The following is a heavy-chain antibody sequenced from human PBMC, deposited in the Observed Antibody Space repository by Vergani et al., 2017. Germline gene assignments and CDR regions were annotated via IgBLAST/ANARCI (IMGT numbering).Heavy chain of an antibody. D-gene: IGHD1-1*01. CDR2: IIPILGIA. V-gene: IGHV1-69*04. CDR1: GGTFSSYA. Sequence: QVQLVQSGAEVKKPGSSVKVSCKASGGTFSSYAISWVRQAPGQGLEWMGRIIPILGIANYAQQLQGRVTITADNSTSTAYMELSSLRSEDTAVYYYARAGSNDVLAYYYGMDVWGQGTTVTVSS. CDR3: ARAGSNDVLAYYYGMDV. J-gene: IGHJ6*02.